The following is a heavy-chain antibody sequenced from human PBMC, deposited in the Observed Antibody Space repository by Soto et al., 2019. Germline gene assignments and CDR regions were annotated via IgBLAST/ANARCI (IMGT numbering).Heavy chain of an antibody. CDR1: GFTFSRSA. Sequence: EVQLVESGGGLVQPGGSLKLSCAASGFTFSRSAMHWVRQASGKGLEWVGRIRSKANSYATAYAASVKGRFTISRDDSKNTAYLQMNSLKTEDTAVYYCTLTRPKYYYDSSGYYADYWGQGTLVTVSS. CDR2: IRSKANSYAT. CDR3: TLTRPKYYYDSSGYYADY. D-gene: IGHD3-22*01. J-gene: IGHJ4*02. V-gene: IGHV3-73*02.